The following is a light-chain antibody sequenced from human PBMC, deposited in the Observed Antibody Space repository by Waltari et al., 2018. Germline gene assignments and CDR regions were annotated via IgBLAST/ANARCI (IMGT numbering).Light chain of an antibody. CDR3: SSYAGSNKLI. Sequence: QSALTQPPSASGSPGQTVIISCTGTSSDIGAYKSVSWYQQIPGRAPALLIYEVDRRPPGVPDRFSGSKSGNTASLTVSGLQTEDEGDYYCSSYAGSNKLIFGGVTKLTVL. J-gene: IGLJ2*01. CDR1: SSDIGAYKS. V-gene: IGLV2-8*01. CDR2: EVD.